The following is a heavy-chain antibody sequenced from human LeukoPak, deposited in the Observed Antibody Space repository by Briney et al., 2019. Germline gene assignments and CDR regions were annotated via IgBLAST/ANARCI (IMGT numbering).Heavy chain of an antibody. CDR2: NSTNGGPT. V-gene: IGHV3-64*01. J-gene: IGHJ4*02. CDR3: ARDLTGTYSFDY. Sequence: PGGSLRLSCAASGFTFSSYAMHWVRQAPGKGLEYVSTNSTNGGPTYYAISVKGRFTISRDNSKNTLYLQMGSLRAEDMAVYFCARDLTGTYSFDYWGQGTLVTVSS. CDR1: GFTFSSYA. D-gene: IGHD7-27*01.